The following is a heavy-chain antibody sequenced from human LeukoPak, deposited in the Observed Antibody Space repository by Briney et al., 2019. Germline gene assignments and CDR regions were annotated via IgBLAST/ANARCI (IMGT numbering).Heavy chain of an antibody. CDR2: LHFSGTP. CDR1: DDSTSTNSYY. CDR3: TRGGDPYKVGNF. D-gene: IGHD2-21*01. V-gene: IGHV4-39*01. Sequence: SETLTLTCTVSDDSTSTNSYYWSWIRQPPGKGLECIGTLHFSGTPYYSPSLNSRISISVDTSKKQFSLKLRSVTATDTAVYYCTRGGDPYKVGNFWGQGTLVTVSS. J-gene: IGHJ4*02.